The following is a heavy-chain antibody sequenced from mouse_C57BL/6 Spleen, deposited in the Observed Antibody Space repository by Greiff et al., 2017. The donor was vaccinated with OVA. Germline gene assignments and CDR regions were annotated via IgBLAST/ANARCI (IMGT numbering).Heavy chain of an antibody. CDR3: AVYDYDRDFDY. CDR2: IHPSDSDT. V-gene: IGHV1-74*01. J-gene: IGHJ2*01. CDR1: GYTFTSYW. Sequence: QVQLQQPGAELVKPGASVKVSCKASGYTFTSYWMHWVKQRPGQGLEWIGRIHPSDSDTNYNQKFKGKATLTVDKSSSTAYMQLSSLTSEDSAAYYCAVYDYDRDFDYWGQGTTLTVSS. D-gene: IGHD2-4*01.